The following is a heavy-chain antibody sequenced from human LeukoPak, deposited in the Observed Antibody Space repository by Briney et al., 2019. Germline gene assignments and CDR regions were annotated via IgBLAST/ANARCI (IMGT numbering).Heavy chain of an antibody. D-gene: IGHD3-10*01. Sequence: PSETLSLTCAVYGGSFSGYYWSWIRQPPGKGLEWIGEINHSGSTNYNPSLKSRVTISVDTSKNQFSLKLSSLTAADTAVYYLGRGGSRGSWGWFDPWGQGTLVTVSP. CDR1: GGSFSGYY. J-gene: IGHJ5*02. V-gene: IGHV4-34*01. CDR3: GRGGSRGSWGWFDP. CDR2: INHSGST.